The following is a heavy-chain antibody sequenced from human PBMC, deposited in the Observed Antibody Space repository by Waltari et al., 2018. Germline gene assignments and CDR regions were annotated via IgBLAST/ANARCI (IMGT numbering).Heavy chain of an antibody. CDR2: IYYSGNT. CDR3: ARRAQVYFASGTFYYFDY. V-gene: IGHV4-59*08. J-gene: IGHJ4*02. Sequence: QVQLQESGPGLVKPSETLSLTCTVSGGSTSGYYWSWIRQPPGKGLEWIGYIYYSGNTNDNPSLKSRVTISLDASKNQFSLKLTSVTAADTAVYYCARRAQVYFASGTFYYFDYWGQGALVSVSS. CDR1: GGSTSGYY. D-gene: IGHD3-10*01.